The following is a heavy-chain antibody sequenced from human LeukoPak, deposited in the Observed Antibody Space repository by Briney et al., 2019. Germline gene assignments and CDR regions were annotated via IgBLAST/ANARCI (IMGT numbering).Heavy chain of an antibody. CDR3: ARSLGRNTMVRGVTFNNWFDP. J-gene: IGHJ5*02. Sequence: ASVKVSCKASGYTFTGYYMHWVRQAPGQGLEWMGWINPNSGGTNYAQKFQGRVTMTRDTSISTAYMELSRLRSDDTAVYYCARSLGRNTMVRGVTFNNWFDPWGQGTLVTVSS. V-gene: IGHV1-2*02. D-gene: IGHD3-10*01. CDR2: INPNSGGT. CDR1: GYTFTGYY.